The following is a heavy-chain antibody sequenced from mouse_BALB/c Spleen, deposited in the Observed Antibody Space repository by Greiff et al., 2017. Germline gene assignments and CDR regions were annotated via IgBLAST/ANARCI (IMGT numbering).Heavy chain of an antibody. CDR1: GYAFTNYL. V-gene: IGHV1-54*01. Sequence: QVQLQQSGAELVRPGTSVTVSCKASGYAFTNYLIEWVKQRPGQGLEWIGVINPGSGGTNYNEKFKGKATLTADKSSSTAYMQLSSLTSDDSAVYFSARSDYGISYWGQGTTLTVSS. J-gene: IGHJ2*01. CDR3: ARSDYGISY. D-gene: IGHD1-1*01. CDR2: INPGSGGT.